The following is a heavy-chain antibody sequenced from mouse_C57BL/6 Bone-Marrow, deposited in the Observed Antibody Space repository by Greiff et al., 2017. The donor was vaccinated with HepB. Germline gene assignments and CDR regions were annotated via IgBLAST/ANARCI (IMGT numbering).Heavy chain of an antibody. V-gene: IGHV1-26*01. D-gene: IGHD1-1*01. Sequence: EVQLQQSGPELVKPGASVKISCKASGYTFTDYYMNWVKQSHGKSLEWIGDINPNNGGTSYNQKFKGKATLTVDKSSSTAYMELRSLTSEDSAVYYCARADGIDWGQGTLVTVSA. J-gene: IGHJ3*01. CDR3: ARADGID. CDR1: GYTFTDYY. CDR2: INPNNGGT.